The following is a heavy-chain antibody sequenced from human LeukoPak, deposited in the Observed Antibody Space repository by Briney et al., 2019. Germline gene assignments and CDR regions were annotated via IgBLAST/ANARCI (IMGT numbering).Heavy chain of an antibody. CDR1: GFSLGTSGVG. CDR3: ARRPQYGSATVLTFDY. Sequence: SGPTLVNPTQTLTLTCTFSGFSLGTSGVGVGWIRQPPGKALEWLALIYWDDDKRYNPSLRSRLTITKETSKNQVVLTMTNMVPVDIATYFCARRPQYGSATVLTFDYWGQGTLVTVSS. V-gene: IGHV2-5*02. CDR2: IYWDDDK. D-gene: IGHD3-10*01. J-gene: IGHJ4*02.